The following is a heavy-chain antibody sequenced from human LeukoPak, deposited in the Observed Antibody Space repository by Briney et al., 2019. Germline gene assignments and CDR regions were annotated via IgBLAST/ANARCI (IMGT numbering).Heavy chain of an antibody. Sequence: GGSLRLSCAASGFTFSSYSMNWVRQAPGKGLEWVSSISSSSSYIYYADSVKGRFTISRDNAKNSLYLQMNSLRAEDTAVYYCARDLRQYYDFWSGYFPFDYWGQGTLVTVSS. CDR2: ISSSSSYI. J-gene: IGHJ4*02. CDR1: GFTFSSYS. CDR3: ARDLRQYYDFWSGYFPFDY. V-gene: IGHV3-21*01. D-gene: IGHD3-3*01.